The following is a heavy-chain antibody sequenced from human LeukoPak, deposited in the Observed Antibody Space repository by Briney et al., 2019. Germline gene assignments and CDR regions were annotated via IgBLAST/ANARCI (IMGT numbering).Heavy chain of an antibody. Sequence: HPGGSLRLSCAASGFTFSSYGMYWVRQAPGKGLEWVAFIRYDGSNKYYADSVKGRFTVSRDNSKNTLYLQMKSLRAEDTAVYYCAKVPGYSSGWGIFDYWGQGALVTVSS. CDR2: IRYDGSNK. D-gene: IGHD6-19*01. CDR1: GFTFSSYG. J-gene: IGHJ4*02. V-gene: IGHV3-30*02. CDR3: AKVPGYSSGWGIFDY.